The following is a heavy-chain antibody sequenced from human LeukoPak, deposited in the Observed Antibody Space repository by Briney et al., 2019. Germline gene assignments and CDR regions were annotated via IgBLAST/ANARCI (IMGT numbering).Heavy chain of an antibody. CDR1: GYSFTSYW. D-gene: IGHD2-15*01. CDR2: IDPSDSYT. V-gene: IGHV5-10-1*01. Sequence: GESLKISCKGSGYSFTSYWISWVRQMPGKGLEWMGRIDPSDSYTNYSPSFQGHVTISADKSISTAYLQWSSLKASDTAMYYCARHGSGYCSGGSCYSGAPDDYWGQGTLVTVSS. J-gene: IGHJ4*02. CDR3: ARHGSGYCSGGSCYSGAPDDY.